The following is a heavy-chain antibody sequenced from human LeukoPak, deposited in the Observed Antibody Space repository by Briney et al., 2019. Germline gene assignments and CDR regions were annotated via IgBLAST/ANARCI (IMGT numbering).Heavy chain of an antibody. CDR1: GGSFSGYY. Sequence: ASETLSLTCAVYGGSFSGYYWSWIRQPPGKGLEWIGEINHSGSTNYNPSLKSRVTISVDTSKNQFSLKLSSVTAADTAVYYCARAPRCWGQGTLVTVSS. J-gene: IGHJ4*02. CDR3: ARAPRC. V-gene: IGHV4-34*01. CDR2: INHSGST.